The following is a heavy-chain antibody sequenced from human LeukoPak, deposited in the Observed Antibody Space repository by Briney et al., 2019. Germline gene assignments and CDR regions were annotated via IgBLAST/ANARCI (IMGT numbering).Heavy chain of an antibody. D-gene: IGHD6-13*01. V-gene: IGHV3-48*04. CDR2: ISSSGSAK. J-gene: IGHJ4*02. CDR1: GFTFTSYT. CDR3: AREPYSSSWYSPFPGDY. Sequence: GGSLRLSCVASGFTFTSYTMNWVRQAPGKGLEWVSYISSSGSAKYYADSVKGRFTISRDNAKNSLYLQMNSLRAEDTAVYYCAREPYSSSWYSPFPGDYWGQGTLVTVSS.